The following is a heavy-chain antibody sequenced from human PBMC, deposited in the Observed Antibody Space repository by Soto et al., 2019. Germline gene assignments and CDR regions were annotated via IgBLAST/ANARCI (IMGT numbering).Heavy chain of an antibody. CDR1: GGSISSGGYY. CDR2: IYYSGST. D-gene: IGHD3-10*02. J-gene: IGHJ6*02. V-gene: IGHV4-31*03. CDR3: ARDGVRARGDYYYGMDV. Sequence: SETLSLTCTVSGGSISSGGYYWSWIRQHPGKGLEWIGYIYYSGSTYYNPSLKSRVTISVDTSKNQFSLKLSSVTAADTTVYYCARDGVRARGDYYYGMDVWGQGTTVTVSS.